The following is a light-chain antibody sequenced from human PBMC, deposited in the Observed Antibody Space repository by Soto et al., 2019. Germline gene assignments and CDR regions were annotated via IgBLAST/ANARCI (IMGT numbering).Light chain of an antibody. CDR1: QSISSW. Sequence: IQMTQSPSTLSASVGDRVTITCRASQSISSWLAWYQQKPGKAPKLLIYDASSLESGVPSRFNGSGSGTEFTLTISSLQPDDFATYYCQQYNSYSRTFGQGTKVDIK. CDR2: DAS. CDR3: QQYNSYSRT. J-gene: IGKJ1*01. V-gene: IGKV1-5*01.